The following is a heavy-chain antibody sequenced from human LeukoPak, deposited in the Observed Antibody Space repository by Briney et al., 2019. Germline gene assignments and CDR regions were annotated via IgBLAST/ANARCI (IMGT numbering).Heavy chain of an antibody. Sequence: GGSLRLSCAASGFTFSSYEMNWVRQAPGKGLEWVSYISSSGSTIYYADSVKGRFTISRDNAKNSLYLQMNSLRAEDTAVYYCARVSLPSGSFDYWGQGTLVTVSS. V-gene: IGHV3-48*03. CDR1: GFTFSSYE. D-gene: IGHD3-10*01. J-gene: IGHJ4*02. CDR2: ISSSGSTI. CDR3: ARVSLPSGSFDY.